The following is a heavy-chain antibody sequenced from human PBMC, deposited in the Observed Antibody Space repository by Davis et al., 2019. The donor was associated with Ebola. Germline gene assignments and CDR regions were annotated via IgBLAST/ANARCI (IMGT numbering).Heavy chain of an antibody. D-gene: IGHD6-13*01. J-gene: IGHJ5*01. CDR3: ARGLAAAGLDS. V-gene: IGHV1-18*01. CDR2: ISAYSGSA. Sequence: ALVKVSCKASGYSFTTYGITWVRQAPGQGLEWMGWISAYSGSANYAHNLQGRVTMTKETSTTTAYMELRNLTSDDTAVYYCARGLAAAGLDSWGQGTLVTVSS. CDR1: GYSFTTYG.